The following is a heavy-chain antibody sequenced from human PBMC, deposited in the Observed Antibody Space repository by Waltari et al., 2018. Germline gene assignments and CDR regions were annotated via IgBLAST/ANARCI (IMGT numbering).Heavy chain of an antibody. V-gene: IGHV1-18*01. CDR2: ISAYSGNT. Sequence: GQGLEWMGWISAYSGNTNYAQKLQGRVTMTTDTSTSTAYMELRSLRSDDTAVYYCARDGPGGYDFWSGYYTGWFDPWGQGTLVTVSS. J-gene: IGHJ5*02. CDR3: ARDGPGGYDFWSGYYTGWFDP. D-gene: IGHD3-3*01.